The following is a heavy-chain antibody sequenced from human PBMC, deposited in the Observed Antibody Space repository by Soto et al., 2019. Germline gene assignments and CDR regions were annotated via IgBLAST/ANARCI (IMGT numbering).Heavy chain of an antibody. Sequence: QVQLVESGGGVVRPGRSLRLSCAASGFSFSDAGMHWVRQTADKGLEWVAVISFDGSDDYYADSVKGRFTISRDNSKNTLYLQMSSLRAEDTAVYYCAKDRAGRGYSFAFTFDYWGQGSLVTVSS. J-gene: IGHJ4*02. D-gene: IGHD5-18*01. CDR2: ISFDGSDD. V-gene: IGHV3-30*18. CDR1: GFSFSDAG. CDR3: AKDRAGRGYSFAFTFDY.